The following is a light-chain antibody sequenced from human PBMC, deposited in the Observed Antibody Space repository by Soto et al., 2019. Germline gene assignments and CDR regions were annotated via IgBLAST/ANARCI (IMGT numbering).Light chain of an antibody. CDR2: GAS. J-gene: IGKJ4*01. CDR3: QQYSSSPPT. V-gene: IGKV3-20*01. Sequence: EIVLTQSPGTLSLSPGDRATLSCRASQSLSSRYLAWYRQKPGQAPRLLIYGASNRATGIPDRFSGSGYGTDFTLTISRLEPGDFAVYYCQQYSSSPPTFGGGTKVEIK. CDR1: QSLSSRY.